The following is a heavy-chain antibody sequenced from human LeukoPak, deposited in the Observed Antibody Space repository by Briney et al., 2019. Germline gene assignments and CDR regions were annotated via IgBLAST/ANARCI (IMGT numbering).Heavy chain of an antibody. J-gene: IGHJ4*02. V-gene: IGHV1-69*04. CDR1: GGTFSSYA. Sequence: ASVKVSCKASGGTFSSYAISWVRQAPGQGLEWMGRIIPILGIANYAQKFQGRVTITADKSTSTAYMELSSLRSEDTAVYYCAISSHGVLTFDYWGQGTLVTVSS. CDR3: AISSHGVLTFDY. CDR2: IIPILGIA. D-gene: IGHD6-13*01.